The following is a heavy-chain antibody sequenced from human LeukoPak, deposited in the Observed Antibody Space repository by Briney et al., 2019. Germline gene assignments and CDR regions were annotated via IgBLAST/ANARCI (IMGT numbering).Heavy chain of an antibody. CDR3: ARGFASYSYGMDV. V-gene: IGHV4-34*01. CDR1: GGSFSGYY. Sequence: PSGTLSLTCAVYGGSFSGYYWSWLRQPPGKGLEWIGEINHSGSTNYNPSLKSRVTISVDTSENQFSLKLTSVTAADTAVYYCARGFASYSYGMDVWGQGTTVTVSS. J-gene: IGHJ6*02. CDR2: INHSGST.